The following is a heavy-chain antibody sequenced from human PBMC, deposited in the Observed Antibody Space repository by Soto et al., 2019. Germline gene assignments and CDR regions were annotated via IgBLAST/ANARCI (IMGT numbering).Heavy chain of an antibody. V-gene: IGHV3-23*01. CDR3: ARAPYPVFDC. J-gene: IGHJ4*02. CDR1: AFTFRSYA. Sequence: GGSLRLSCAASAFTFRSYAMSWVRQAPGKGLEWVSAITASADTTYYADSVKGRFTISRDNSKNTLYLQMSSLRAEDTAVYYCARAPYPVFDCWGRGTLVTVS. CDR2: ITASADTT.